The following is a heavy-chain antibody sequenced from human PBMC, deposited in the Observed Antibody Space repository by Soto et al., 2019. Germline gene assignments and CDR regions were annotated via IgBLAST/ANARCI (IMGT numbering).Heavy chain of an antibody. CDR3: VNTRGLIDY. V-gene: IGHV3-23*01. CDR1: GFPFDIYT. D-gene: IGHD1-1*01. Sequence: DVQLLESGGGLVQPGKSLKLSCAASGFPFDIYTMSWVRQAPGKGLEWVSLIGGSGGGTNYAASVRGRFTTTRDNSKNTLYLHMRSLRPEDTAMYYSVNTRGLIDYWGQGTLVTVSS. CDR2: IGGSGGGT. J-gene: IGHJ4*02.